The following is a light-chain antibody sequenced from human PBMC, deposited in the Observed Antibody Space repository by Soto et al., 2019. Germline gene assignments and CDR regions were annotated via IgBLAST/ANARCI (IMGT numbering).Light chain of an antibody. V-gene: IGKV3-15*01. J-gene: IGKJ1*01. CDR2: VAS. CDR3: HHFNHWPWT. CDR1: ESVSTN. Sequence: EIVMTQSPVTLSVSPGERATLSCRASESVSTNLAWYQQKPGQAPRLLIYVASTRATGVPARFTGGGSGTEFTPTISSLQSEEFAVYYCHHFNHWPWTFGQGTKVEIK.